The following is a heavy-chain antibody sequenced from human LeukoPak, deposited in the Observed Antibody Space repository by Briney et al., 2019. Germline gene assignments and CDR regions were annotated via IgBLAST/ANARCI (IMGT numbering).Heavy chain of an antibody. CDR2: ISSSGSGGNT. CDR1: GVTLSTYA. D-gene: IGHD6-19*01. CDR3: AKLPVAGLYFDY. Sequence: QSGGSLRLSCAASGVTLSTYAMSWARQAPGRGLEWVSGISSSGSGGNTYYADSVKGRFTISRDSSKNTLYLQMNSLRVEDTAVYYCAKLPVAGLYFDYWGQGTLVTVSS. J-gene: IGHJ4*02. V-gene: IGHV3-23*01.